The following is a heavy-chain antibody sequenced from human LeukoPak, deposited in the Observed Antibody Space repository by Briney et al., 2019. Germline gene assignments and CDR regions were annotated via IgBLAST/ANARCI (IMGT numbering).Heavy chain of an antibody. CDR3: ARDSSSGWYSFDY. V-gene: IGHV3-21*01. CDR2: ISSSSSYI. J-gene: IGHJ4*02. Sequence: GGSLRLSCAASGFTFSSYSMNWVRQAPGKGLEWVSSISSSSSYIYYADSVKGRFTISRDNAKNSLCLQMNSLRAEDTAVYYCARDSSSGWYSFDYWGQGTLVTVSS. D-gene: IGHD6-19*01. CDR1: GFTFSSYS.